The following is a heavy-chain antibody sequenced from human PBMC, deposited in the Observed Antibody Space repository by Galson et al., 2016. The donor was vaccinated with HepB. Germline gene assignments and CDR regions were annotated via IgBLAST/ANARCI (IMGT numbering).Heavy chain of an antibody. V-gene: IGHV3-23*01. Sequence: SLRLSCAASGFTFSSYAMSWVRQAPGKGLEWVSFISASGGYIRYADSVKGRFTISRDTSKNTLFLQMNSLRPEDTAVYFCAKATACTSTSCPGFFDYWGQGTLVTVSS. CDR2: ISASGGYI. J-gene: IGHJ4*02. CDR3: AKATACTSTSCPGFFDY. D-gene: IGHD2-2*01. CDR1: GFTFSSYA.